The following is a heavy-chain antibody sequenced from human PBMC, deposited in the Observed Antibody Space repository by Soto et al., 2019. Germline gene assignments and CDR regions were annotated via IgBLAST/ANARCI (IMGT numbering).Heavy chain of an antibody. J-gene: IGHJ3*02. D-gene: IGHD6-19*01. CDR2: ISSSGSTI. CDR1: GFTFSSYE. Sequence: EVQLVESGGGLVQPGGSLRLSCAASGFTFSSYEMNWVRQAPGKGLEWVSYISSSGSTIYYADSVKGRFTISRDNAKNSLYLQMNSLRAEDMAVYYCTRLYSSGWIDAFDIWGQGTMVTVSS. CDR3: TRLYSSGWIDAFDI. V-gene: IGHV3-48*03.